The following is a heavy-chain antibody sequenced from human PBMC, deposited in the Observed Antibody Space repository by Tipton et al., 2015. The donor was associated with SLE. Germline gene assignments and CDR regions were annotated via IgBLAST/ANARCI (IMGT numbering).Heavy chain of an antibody. V-gene: IGHV3-23*03. CDR3: AKDGGSRLGDREDYYYYYMDV. D-gene: IGHD3-16*01. CDR2: IYSGGSST. Sequence: SLRLSCAASGFTFSSYAMSWVRQAPGKGLEWVSVIYSGGSSTYYADSVKGRFTISRDNSKNTLYLQMNSLRAEDTAVYYCAKDGGSRLGDREDYYYYYMDVWGKGTTVTVSS. CDR1: GFTFSSYA. J-gene: IGHJ6*03.